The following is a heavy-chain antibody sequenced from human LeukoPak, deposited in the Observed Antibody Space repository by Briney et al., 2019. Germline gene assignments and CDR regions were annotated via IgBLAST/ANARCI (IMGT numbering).Heavy chain of an antibody. J-gene: IGHJ4*02. V-gene: IGHV3-23*01. Sequence: QPGGSLRLSCAASGFTFSSYAMSWVRQAPGKGLEWVSAISGSGGSTYYADSVKGRFTISRDNSKNTLYLQMNSLRAEDTAVYYCARAAMGRWFGELSHFDYWGQGTLVTVSS. CDR2: ISGSGGST. CDR1: GFTFSSYA. CDR3: ARAAMGRWFGELSHFDY. D-gene: IGHD3-10*01.